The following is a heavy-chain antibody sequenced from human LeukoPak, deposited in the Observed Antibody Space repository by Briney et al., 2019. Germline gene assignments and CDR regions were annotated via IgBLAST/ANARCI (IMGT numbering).Heavy chain of an antibody. V-gene: IGHV3-23*01. CDR2: ISGGGGST. Sequence: GGSLRLSCAASEFTFSNYAMNWVRQAPGKGLEWVSGISGGGGSTYYADSVKGRFTISRDSARRSLFLQMNSLRDEDTAVYYCARDIHWAFDYWGQGTLVTVSS. CDR1: EFTFSNYA. J-gene: IGHJ4*02. D-gene: IGHD7-27*01. CDR3: ARDIHWAFDY.